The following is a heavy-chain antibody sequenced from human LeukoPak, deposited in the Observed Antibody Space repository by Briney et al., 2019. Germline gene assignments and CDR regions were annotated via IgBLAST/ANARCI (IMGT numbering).Heavy chain of an antibody. V-gene: IGHV1-2*07. CDR2: INPNSGGR. CDR3: ARGPIWFGELIYYYYGMDV. J-gene: IGHJ6*01. Sequence: GASVKVSCKASGYTFTGYYMHWVRQAPGQGLEWMGWINPNSGGRNCAHKFQGRVTMTRDTYISTADIELSRQRSDDTAVYYYARGPIWFGELIYYYYGMDVWGQGTTVTVSS. CDR1: GYTFTGYY. D-gene: IGHD3-10*01.